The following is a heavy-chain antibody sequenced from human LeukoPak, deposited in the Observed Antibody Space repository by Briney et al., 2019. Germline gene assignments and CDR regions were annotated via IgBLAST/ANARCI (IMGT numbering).Heavy chain of an antibody. J-gene: IGHJ4*02. Sequence: ASVKVSCRASGYTFSSYGISWVRQAPGQGLEWMGWISPYNGNTNSAQKFQGRVTLTTDTSTSTAYMELRSLRSDDTVIYYCASLTGEFDYWGQGTLVTVSS. D-gene: IGHD7-27*01. V-gene: IGHV1-18*01. CDR2: ISPYNGNT. CDR1: GYTFSSYG. CDR3: ASLTGEFDY.